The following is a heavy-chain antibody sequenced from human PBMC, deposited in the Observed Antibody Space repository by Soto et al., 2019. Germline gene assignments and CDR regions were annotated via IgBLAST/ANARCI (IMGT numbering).Heavy chain of an antibody. V-gene: IGHV3-53*01. Sequence: GGSLRLSCAASGFTVSSNYMSWVRQAPGKGLEWVSVIYSGGSTYYADSVKGRFTISRDNSKNTLYLQMNSLRAEDTAVYYCAGDPRSMAAAGPVDIWGQGTMVTVSS. CDR2: IYSGGST. CDR1: GFTVSSNY. J-gene: IGHJ3*02. CDR3: AGDPRSMAAAGPVDI. D-gene: IGHD6-13*01.